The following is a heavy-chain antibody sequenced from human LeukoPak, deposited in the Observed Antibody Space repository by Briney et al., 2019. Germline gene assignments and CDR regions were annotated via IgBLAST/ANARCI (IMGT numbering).Heavy chain of an antibody. CDR2: INPSGSST. CDR3: ARGGWYYDSSDY. Sequence: ASVMVSCKASGYIFTNHYMHWVRQAPGQGLEWMGLINPSGSSTLYAEKFRGRIIMTRDMSTATDYMELSSLRSEDTAVYYCARGGWYYDSSDYWGQGTLVTVSS. D-gene: IGHD3-22*01. V-gene: IGHV1-46*01. J-gene: IGHJ4*02. CDR1: GYIFTNHY.